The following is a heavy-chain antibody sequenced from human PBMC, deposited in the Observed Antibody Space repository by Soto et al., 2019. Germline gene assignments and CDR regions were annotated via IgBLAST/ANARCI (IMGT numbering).Heavy chain of an antibody. CDR1: GGSISSYY. CDR3: ARSATNQQLVPFDY. CDR2: IYYSGST. V-gene: IGHV4-59*08. D-gene: IGHD6-13*01. Sequence: SETLSLTCTVSGGSISSYYWSWIRQPPGKGLEWIGYIYYSGSTNYNPSLKSRVTISVDTSKNQFSLKLSSVTAADTAVYYCARSATNQQLVPFDYWGQGTLVTVS. J-gene: IGHJ4*02.